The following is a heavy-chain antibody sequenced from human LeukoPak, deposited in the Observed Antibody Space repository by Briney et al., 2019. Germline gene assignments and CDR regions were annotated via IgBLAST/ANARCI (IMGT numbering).Heavy chain of an antibody. J-gene: IGHJ4*02. CDR2: IYYSGST. Sequence: SQTLSLTCAVSGGSISSGGYSWSWIRQHPGKDLEWIGYIYYSGSTYYNPSLKSRVTISVDTSKNQFSLKLSSVTAADTAVYYCARGLVPQLARYYFDYWGQGTLVTVSS. V-gene: IGHV4-31*11. CDR1: GGSISSGGYS. CDR3: ARGLVPQLARYYFDY. D-gene: IGHD6-6*01.